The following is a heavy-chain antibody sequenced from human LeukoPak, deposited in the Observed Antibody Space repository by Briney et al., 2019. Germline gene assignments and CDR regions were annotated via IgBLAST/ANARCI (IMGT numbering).Heavy chain of an antibody. D-gene: IGHD6-19*01. CDR3: AVNAVAGTFDY. CDR2: IYYSGST. V-gene: IGHV4-31*03. Sequence: SQTLSLTCTVSGGSISSGAYYWSWIRQHPGKGLEWIGYIYYSGSTYYNPSLKSRVTISVDTSKNQFSLKLSSVTAADTAVYYCAVNAVAGTFDYWGQGTLVTVSS. CDR1: GGSISSGAYY. J-gene: IGHJ4*02.